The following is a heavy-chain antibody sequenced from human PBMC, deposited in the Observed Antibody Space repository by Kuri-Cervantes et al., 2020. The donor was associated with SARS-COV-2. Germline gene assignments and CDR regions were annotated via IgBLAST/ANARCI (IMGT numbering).Heavy chain of an antibody. CDR1: GFTFSSYS. CDR3: ARDHPRDYFDY. CDR2: ISSSSSYI. V-gene: IGHV3-21*01. Sequence: GESLKISGAASGFTFSSYSMNWVRQAPGKGLEWVSSISSSSSYIYYADSVKGRFTISRDNAKNSLYLQMNSLRAEDTAVYYCARDHPRDYFDYWGQGTLVTVSS. J-gene: IGHJ4*02.